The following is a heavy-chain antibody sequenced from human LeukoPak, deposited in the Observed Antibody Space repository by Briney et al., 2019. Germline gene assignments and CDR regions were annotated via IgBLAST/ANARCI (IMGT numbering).Heavy chain of an antibody. J-gene: IGHJ4*02. V-gene: IGHV4-31*03. CDR2: IYYSGST. Sequence: SQTLSLTCTVSGGSISSGGYYWSGIRQHPGKGLEWIGYIYYSGSTYYNPSLKSRVTISVDTSKNQFSLKLSSVTAADTAVYYCARDRPYGSGSYFLFDYWGQGTLVTVSS. CDR3: ARDRPYGSGSYFLFDY. D-gene: IGHD3-10*01. CDR1: GGSISSGGYY.